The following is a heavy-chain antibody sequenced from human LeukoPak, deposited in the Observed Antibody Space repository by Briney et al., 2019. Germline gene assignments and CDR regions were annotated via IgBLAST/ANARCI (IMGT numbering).Heavy chain of an antibody. D-gene: IGHD3-22*01. CDR1: GGSFSGYY. J-gene: IGHJ5*02. Sequence: PSETLSLTCAVYGGSFSGYYWSWIRQPPGKGLEWIGEINHSGSTNYNPSLKSRVTISVDTSKNQFSLKLSSVTAADTAVYYCARYCYDSSGYYLDNWFDPWGQGTLVTVSS. V-gene: IGHV4-34*01. CDR3: ARYCYDSSGYYLDNWFDP. CDR2: INHSGST.